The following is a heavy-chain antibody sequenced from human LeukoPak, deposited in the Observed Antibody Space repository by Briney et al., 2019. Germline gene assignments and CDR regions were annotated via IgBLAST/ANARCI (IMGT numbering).Heavy chain of an antibody. CDR2: INHSGST. V-gene: IGHV4-34*01. Sequence: PSETLSLTCAVYGGSFSGYYWSWIRQPPGKGLEWIGEINHSGSTNYNPSLKSRVTISADTSKNQFSLKLSSVTAADTAVYYCARGIPGSVVVPAALYYFDYWGQGTLVTVSS. J-gene: IGHJ4*02. CDR3: ARGIPGSVVVPAALYYFDY. CDR1: GGSFSGYY. D-gene: IGHD2-2*01.